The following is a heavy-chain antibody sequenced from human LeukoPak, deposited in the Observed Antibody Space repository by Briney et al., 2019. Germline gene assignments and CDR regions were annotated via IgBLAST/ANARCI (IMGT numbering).Heavy chain of an antibody. Sequence: PGGSLRLSCSASGFTFSSYAMHWVRQAPGKGLEYVSAISSNGGSTYYADSVKGRFTISRDNSKNTLYLQMSSLRAEDTAVYYCVNGAAAGTRWGWFDPWGQGTLVTVSS. V-gene: IGHV3-64D*09. CDR1: GFTFSSYA. J-gene: IGHJ5*02. CDR3: VNGAAAGTRWGWFDP. CDR2: ISSNGGST. D-gene: IGHD6-13*01.